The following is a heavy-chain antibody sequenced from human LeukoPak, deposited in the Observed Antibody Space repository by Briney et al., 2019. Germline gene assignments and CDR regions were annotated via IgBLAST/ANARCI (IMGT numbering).Heavy chain of an antibody. V-gene: IGHV4-39*07. Sequence: SETLSLTCSVSRDYIRHIDYYWVWIRQPPGKGLEWIGEINHSGSTNYNPSLKSRVTISVDTSKNQFSLKLSSVTAADTAVYYCARVIVVVNTVGWFDPWGQGTLVTVSS. CDR3: ARVIVVVNTVGWFDP. D-gene: IGHD3-22*01. J-gene: IGHJ5*02. CDR2: INHSGST. CDR1: RDYIRHIDYY.